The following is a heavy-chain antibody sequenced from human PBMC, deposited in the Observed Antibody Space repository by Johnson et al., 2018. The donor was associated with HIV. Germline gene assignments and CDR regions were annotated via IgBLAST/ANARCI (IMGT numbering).Heavy chain of an antibody. Sequence: QVQLVESGGGVVQPGRSLRLSCAASGFAFSSYGMHWVRQAPGKGLEWVAIISSDGSNKYYADSVKGRFTISRDNSKNTLYLQVNSLSADDTALSNCARDKSGSYRGAFDVWGQGTMVTVSS. D-gene: IGHD1-26*01. V-gene: IGHV3-30*03. J-gene: IGHJ3*01. CDR3: ARDKSGSYRGAFDV. CDR2: ISSDGSNK. CDR1: GFAFSSYG.